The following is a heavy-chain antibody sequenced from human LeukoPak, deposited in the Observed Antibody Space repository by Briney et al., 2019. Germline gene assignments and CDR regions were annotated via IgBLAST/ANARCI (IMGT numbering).Heavy chain of an antibody. CDR3: ARPSTYYYDSSGHGAFDI. CDR2: IYDSGNT. V-gene: IGHV4-39*07. D-gene: IGHD3-22*01. J-gene: IGHJ3*02. Sequence: SETLSLICTVSGGSITSSSYYWGWIRQPPGKGLEWIGNIYDSGNTYYNPSLKSRVTISVDTSKNQFSLKLSLVTAADTAVYYCARPSTYYYDSSGHGAFDIWGQGTMVTVSS. CDR1: GGSITSSSYY.